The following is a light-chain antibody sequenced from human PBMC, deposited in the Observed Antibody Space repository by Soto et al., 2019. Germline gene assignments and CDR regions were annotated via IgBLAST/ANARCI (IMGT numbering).Light chain of an antibody. V-gene: IGLV3-21*01. CDR2: SDT. J-gene: IGLJ2*01. CDR3: QVWDSGSAHVF. CDR1: NIGSKG. Sequence: SYELTQPPSVSVAPGETARISCGGNNIGSKGVHWYQQKPGQAPVLVIYSDTDLPPVIPERFSGSNSANMATLTISRVEAGDHGYYYCQVWDSGSAHVFFGGGTKLTVL.